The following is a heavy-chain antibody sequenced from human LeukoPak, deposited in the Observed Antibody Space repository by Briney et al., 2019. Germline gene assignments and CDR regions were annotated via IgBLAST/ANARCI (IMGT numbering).Heavy chain of an antibody. D-gene: IGHD3-3*01. J-gene: IGHJ4*02. CDR1: GYRFTNYW. V-gene: IGHV5-51*01. CDR3: ARRSHLEWPGDY. Sequence: ESLKTSLKGPGYRFTNYWIGLVRQMPGKGLGWMGTIYPGDSDTRYSLSFQGQVTISADKSISTAYLQWSSLKASDTAMYYCARRSHLEWPGDYWGQGTLVTVSS. CDR2: IYPGDSDT.